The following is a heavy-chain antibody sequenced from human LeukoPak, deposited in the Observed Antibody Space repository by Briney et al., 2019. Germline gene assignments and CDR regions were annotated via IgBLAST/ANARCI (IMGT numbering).Heavy chain of an antibody. CDR2: IYYSGST. V-gene: IGHV4-39*07. CDR3: AREENGYSYGYLG. CDR1: GGSISSSSYY. Sequence: PSETLSLTCTVSGGSISSSSYYWGWIRQPPGKGLEWIGNIYYSGSTYYNASLKSRVTISVDTSKNHFSLKLSSVTAADTAVYYCAREENGYSYGYLGWGQGTLVTVSS. D-gene: IGHD5-18*01. J-gene: IGHJ4*02.